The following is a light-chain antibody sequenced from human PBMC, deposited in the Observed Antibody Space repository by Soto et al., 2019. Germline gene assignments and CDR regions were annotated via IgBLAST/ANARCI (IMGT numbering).Light chain of an antibody. V-gene: IGKV3-11*01. CDR2: DAS. CDR1: QSVGIN. J-gene: IGKJ4*01. CDR3: QQRSNWPPLT. Sequence: EIVLTQSPATLSLSPGERGTLSCRASQSVGINLAWYHQKPGQAPRLLINDASNRATGIPARFSGSGSGTDFTLTISSLEPEDSGVYYCQQRSNWPPLTFGGGTKVEIK.